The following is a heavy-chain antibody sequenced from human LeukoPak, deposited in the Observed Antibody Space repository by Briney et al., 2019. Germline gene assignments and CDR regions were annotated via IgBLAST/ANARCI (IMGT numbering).Heavy chain of an antibody. CDR3: ARGVTMVRGVPPNWFDP. Sequence: SQTLSLTCTVSGGSISSGDYYWSWIRQPPGKGLEWIGDIYYSGNTYYNPSLKSRITISVDTSKNQFSLKLSSVTAADTAVYYCARGVTMVRGVPPNWFDPWGQGTLVTVSS. CDR2: IYYSGNT. V-gene: IGHV4-30-4*08. CDR1: GGSISSGDYY. J-gene: IGHJ5*02. D-gene: IGHD3-10*01.